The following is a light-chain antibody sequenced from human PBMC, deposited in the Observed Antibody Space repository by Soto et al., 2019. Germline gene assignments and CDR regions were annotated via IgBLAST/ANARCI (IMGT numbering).Light chain of an antibody. V-gene: IGLV2-14*03. CDR2: DVA. J-gene: IGLJ1*01. CDR3: GSFTTSRSYV. Sequence: QSALTQPASVSDSPGQSITISCTGTSSDIGGSDHVSWYRQYPGEAPTLIIYDVANRLSGVSHRFSGSKSGNTASLIISGRQREDEADYYRGSFTTSRSYVFGTWTKLTVL. CDR1: SSDIGGSDH.